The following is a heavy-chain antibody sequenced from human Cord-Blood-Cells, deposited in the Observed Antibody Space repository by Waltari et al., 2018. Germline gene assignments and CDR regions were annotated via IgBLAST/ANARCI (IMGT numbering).Heavy chain of an antibody. CDR1: GLPVSGNY. CDR3: ARTAGVSYYYGMDV. J-gene: IGHJ6*02. Sequence: GLPVSGNYMSWVRQAPGKGLEWVSVIYSACSTYYADSVKGRFTISRHNSKNTLYLQMNSLRAEDTAVYYCARTAGVSYYYGMDVWGQGTTVTVSS. V-gene: IGHV3-53*04. CDR2: IYSACST. D-gene: IGHD2-8*01.